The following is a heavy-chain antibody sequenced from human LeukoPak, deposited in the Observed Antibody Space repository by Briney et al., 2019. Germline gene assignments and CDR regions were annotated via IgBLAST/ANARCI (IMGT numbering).Heavy chain of an antibody. J-gene: IGHJ4*02. CDR3: AKDEVTVTIGLYYFDY. Sequence: GGSLRLSCAASGFTFSSHAMSWVRQAPGKGLEWVSAISGSGGSTYYADSVKGRFTISRDNSKNTLYLQMNSLRAEDTAVYYCAKDEVTVTIGLYYFDYWGQGTLVTVSS. CDR1: GFTFSSHA. V-gene: IGHV3-23*01. CDR2: ISGSGGST. D-gene: IGHD4-17*01.